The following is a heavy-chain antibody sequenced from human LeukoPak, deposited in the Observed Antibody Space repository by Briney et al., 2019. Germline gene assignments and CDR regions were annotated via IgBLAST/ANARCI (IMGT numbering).Heavy chain of an antibody. CDR2: IYTSGST. CDR1: GGSISSYY. CDR3: ARAFGRSAPAGYYYYMDV. J-gene: IGHJ6*03. Sequence: SETLSLTCTVSGGSISSYYWSWIRQPAGKGLEWIGRIYTSGSTNYNPSLKSRVTISVDTSKNQFSLKLSSVTAADTAVYYCARAFGRSAPAGYYYYMDVWGKGTTVTVSS. V-gene: IGHV4-4*07. D-gene: IGHD3-10*01.